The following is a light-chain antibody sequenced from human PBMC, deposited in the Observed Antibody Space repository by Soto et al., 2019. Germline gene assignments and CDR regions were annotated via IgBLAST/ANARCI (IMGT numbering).Light chain of an antibody. CDR1: QSVSGW. CDR2: DYS. V-gene: IGKV1-5*01. Sequence: DIQMTQSHSTLSASVVYTFPVTFLAIQSVSGWLAWYQQKPGEAPKLLIYDYSALPRGVPSRFSGSGSGTKFTLTIASMQPDDLATYYCKKYETFSGTFGKGNTVDIK. CDR3: KKYETFSGT. J-gene: IGKJ1*01.